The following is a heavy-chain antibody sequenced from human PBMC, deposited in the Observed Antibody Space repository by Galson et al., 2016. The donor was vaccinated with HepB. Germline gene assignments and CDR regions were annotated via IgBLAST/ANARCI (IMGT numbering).Heavy chain of an antibody. CDR3: ARNREFTGDFDY. D-gene: IGHD7-27*01. V-gene: IGHV1-8*01. Sequence: SVKVSCKASGYTFTNYDINWVRQATGQGLEWLGWMTPNSGKTGYAQKFQGRLTLTRDISTSTAYMELSSLTSDDSAVYFCARNREFTGDFDYWGQGALVTGSS. CDR2: MTPNSGKT. CDR1: GYTFTNYD. J-gene: IGHJ4*02.